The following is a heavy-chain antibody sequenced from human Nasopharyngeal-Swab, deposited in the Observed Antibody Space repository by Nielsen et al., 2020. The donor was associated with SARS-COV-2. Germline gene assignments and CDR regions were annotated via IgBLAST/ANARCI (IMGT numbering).Heavy chain of an antibody. D-gene: IGHD6-19*01. CDR3: ARLQWLDTGIDAFDI. V-gene: IGHV3-21*01. Sequence: VRQAPGKGLEWVSSISSSSSYIYYADSVKGRFTISRDNAKNSLYLQMNGLRAEDMAVYYCARLQWLDTGIDAFDIWGQGTMVTVSS. CDR2: ISSSSSYI. J-gene: IGHJ3*02.